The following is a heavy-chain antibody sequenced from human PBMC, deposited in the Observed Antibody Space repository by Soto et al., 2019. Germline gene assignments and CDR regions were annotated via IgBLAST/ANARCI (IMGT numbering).Heavy chain of an antibody. Sequence: QVQLQESGPGLVKPSETLSLICAVSGDSISSGNWCIWVRQPPGKGLEWIGEIHHSGSTYYNPSLKSRITRSVDTSKNQFYLKLSSVTAADTAVYYCARYLLGYCSSTSCYPNYYYYYYMDVWGKGTTVTVSS. J-gene: IGHJ6*03. D-gene: IGHD2-2*01. CDR2: IHHSGST. CDR3: ARYLLGYCSSTSCYPNYYYYYYMDV. V-gene: IGHV4-4*02. CDR1: GDSISSGNW.